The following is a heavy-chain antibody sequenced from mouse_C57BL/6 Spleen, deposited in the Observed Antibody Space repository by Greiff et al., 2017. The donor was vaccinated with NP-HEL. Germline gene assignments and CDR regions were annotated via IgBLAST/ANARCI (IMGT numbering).Heavy chain of an antibody. D-gene: IGHD1-1*01. CDR3: ARGPSFTVVATEAMDY. J-gene: IGHJ4*01. CDR1: GYTFTSYW. V-gene: IGHV1-64*01. Sequence: QVQLQQPGAELVKPGASVKLSCKASGYTFTSYWMHWVKQRPGQGLEWIGMIHPNSGSTNYNEKFKSKATLTVDKSSSTAYMQLSSLTSEDSAVYYCARGPSFTVVATEAMDYWGQGTSVTVSS. CDR2: IHPNSGST.